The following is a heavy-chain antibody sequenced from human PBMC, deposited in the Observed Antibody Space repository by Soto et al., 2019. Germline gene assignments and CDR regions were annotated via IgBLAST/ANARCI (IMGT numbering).Heavy chain of an antibody. D-gene: IGHD2-2*01. Sequence: GGSLRLSCAASGFTFSSYSMNWVRQAPGKGLEWVSSISSSSSYIYYADSVKGRFTISRDNAKNSLYLQMNSLRAEDTAVYYCASDKFGESIVVVPAATGRVGMDVWGQGTTVT. CDR1: GFTFSSYS. CDR3: ASDKFGESIVVVPAATGRVGMDV. J-gene: IGHJ6*02. CDR2: ISSSSSYI. V-gene: IGHV3-21*01.